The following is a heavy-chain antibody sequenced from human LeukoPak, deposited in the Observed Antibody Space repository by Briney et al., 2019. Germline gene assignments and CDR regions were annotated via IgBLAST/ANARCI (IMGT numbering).Heavy chain of an antibody. D-gene: IGHD6-13*01. J-gene: IGHJ4*02. CDR3: ARGGSSQQLVRFDY. Sequence: SETLSLTCSVSGYSISTGYYWGWIRQPPGKGLEWIGSISHSESTYYNPSLKSRVTISVDTSKNQFSLELSSVTAADTAVYYCARGGSSQQLVRFDYWGQGTLVTVSS. V-gene: IGHV4-38-2*02. CDR2: ISHSEST. CDR1: GYSISTGYY.